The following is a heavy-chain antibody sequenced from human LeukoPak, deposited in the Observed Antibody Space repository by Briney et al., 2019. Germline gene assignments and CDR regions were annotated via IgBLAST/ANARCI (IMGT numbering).Heavy chain of an antibody. J-gene: IGHJ4*02. D-gene: IGHD5-18*01. Sequence: GGSLRLSCAASGFTFSSYSMNWVRQAPGKGLEWVAYISSSSNTIDSADSVKGRFTISRDNAKNSLYLQVNSLRAEHTAVYYCARARGYSYGYSDYWGQGTLVTVSS. CDR2: ISSSSNTI. V-gene: IGHV3-48*01. CDR3: ARARGYSYGYSDY. CDR1: GFTFSSYS.